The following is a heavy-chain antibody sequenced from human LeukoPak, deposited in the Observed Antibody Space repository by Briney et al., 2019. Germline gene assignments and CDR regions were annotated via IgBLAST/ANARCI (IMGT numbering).Heavy chain of an antibody. CDR2: ISSSSSYI. Sequence: GGSLRLSCAASGFTFSSYSMNWVRQAPGKGLEWVSSISSSSSYIYYADSVKGRFTISRDNAKNSLYLQMNSLRAEDTAVYYCAGGRRDGYNTFDYWGQGTLVTVSS. V-gene: IGHV3-21*01. CDR3: AGGRRDGYNTFDY. CDR1: GFTFSSYS. J-gene: IGHJ4*02. D-gene: IGHD5-24*01.